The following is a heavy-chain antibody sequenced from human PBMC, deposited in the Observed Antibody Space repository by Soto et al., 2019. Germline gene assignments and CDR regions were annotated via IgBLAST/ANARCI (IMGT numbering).Heavy chain of an antibody. V-gene: IGHV1-3*01. Sequence: GASVQVSCKASGYPFTGYAMHWVRQAPGQRLEWMGWINAGNGNTKYSQKFQGRVTITRDTSASTAYMELSSLRSEDTAVYYCARDQQLSYPYYFDDWRQGTLVTVTS. CDR3: ARDQQLSYPYYFDD. CDR2: INAGNGNT. D-gene: IGHD6-13*01. J-gene: IGHJ4*02. CDR1: GYPFTGYA.